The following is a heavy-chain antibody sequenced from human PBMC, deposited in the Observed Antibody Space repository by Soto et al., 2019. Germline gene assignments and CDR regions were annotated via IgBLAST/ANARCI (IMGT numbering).Heavy chain of an antibody. CDR1: GGSISSSSYY. V-gene: IGHV4-39*01. Sequence: QLQLQESGPGLVKPSETLSLTCTVSGGSISSSSYYWGWIRQPPGKGLEWIGSIYYSGSTYYNPSLKSRVTISVDTSKNQFSLKLSSVNAADTAVYYCARFPLYYYYYYGMDVWGQGTTVTVSS. CDR3: ARFPLYYYYYYGMDV. CDR2: IYYSGST. J-gene: IGHJ6*02.